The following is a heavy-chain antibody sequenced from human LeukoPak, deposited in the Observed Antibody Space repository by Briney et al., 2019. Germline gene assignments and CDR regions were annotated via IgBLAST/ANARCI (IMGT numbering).Heavy chain of an antibody. CDR3: ARGGASMDFHY. Sequence: SETLSLTCTVSGGSISSGQYSWNWIRQPPGKGLEWIGYIYSSGSTYYNPSLKSRVTISGDTSKTQFSLNLTSVTAADTAVYYCARGGASMDFHYWGQGTLVTVSS. V-gene: IGHV4-30-4*01. J-gene: IGHJ4*02. CDR1: GGSISSGQYS. CDR2: IYSSGST. D-gene: IGHD2/OR15-2a*01.